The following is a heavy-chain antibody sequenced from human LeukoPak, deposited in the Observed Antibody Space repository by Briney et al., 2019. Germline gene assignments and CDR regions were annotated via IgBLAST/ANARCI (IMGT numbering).Heavy chain of an antibody. Sequence: SETLSLTCAVYGGSFSGYYWSWIRQPPGKGLEWIGEISHSGSTNYNPSLKSRVTISVDTSKNQFSLKLSSVTAADTAVYYCARGTLLGYYDFWSGYIRPFDYWGQGTLVTVSS. V-gene: IGHV4-34*01. CDR2: ISHSGST. J-gene: IGHJ4*02. CDR1: GGSFSGYY. D-gene: IGHD3-3*01. CDR3: ARGTLLGYYDFWSGYIRPFDY.